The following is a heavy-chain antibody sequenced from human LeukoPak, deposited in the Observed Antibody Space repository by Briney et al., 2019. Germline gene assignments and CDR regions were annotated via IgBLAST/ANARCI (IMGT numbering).Heavy chain of an antibody. J-gene: IGHJ6*02. CDR1: GGSISSSSYY. V-gene: IGHV4-39*07. D-gene: IGHD1-26*01. Sequence: SETLSLTCTVSGGSISSSSYYWGWIRQPPGKGLEWIGSVYYSGSTYYNPSLKSRVTISVDTSKNQFSLKLSSVTAADTAVYYCARVPPNSGNKRYYGMDVWGQGTTVTVSS. CDR3: ARVPPNSGNKRYYGMDV. CDR2: VYYSGST.